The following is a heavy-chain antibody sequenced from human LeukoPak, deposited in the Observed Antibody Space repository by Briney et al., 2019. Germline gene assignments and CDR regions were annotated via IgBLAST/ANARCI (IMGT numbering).Heavy chain of an antibody. J-gene: IGHJ4*02. V-gene: IGHV4-59*01. CDR2: IYYSGST. D-gene: IGHD1-26*01. Sequence: SETLSLTCTVSGGSISSYYWSWIRQPPGKGLEWIGYIYYSGSTNYNPSLKSRVTISVDTSKNQFSLKLSSVTAADTAVYYCAKVNRGSSPSPPDYWAQGTLVTVSS. CDR3: AKVNRGSSPSPPDY. CDR1: GGSISSYY.